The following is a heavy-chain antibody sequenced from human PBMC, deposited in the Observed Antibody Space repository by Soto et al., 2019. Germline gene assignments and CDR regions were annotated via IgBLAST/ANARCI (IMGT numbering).Heavy chain of an antibody. CDR1: VCSISSSYVY. Sequence: SETLSLTFTVSVCSISSSYVYWGWLRQPPGKGLDFIGSMYYSGTTYYNPSLKNRITISVDTSKNQFSLKLISVTAADTAVYYCAVMDSIRTLFDPLVQGSLVTGSS. J-gene: IGHJ5*02. CDR3: AVMDSIRTLFDP. V-gene: IGHV4-39*01. CDR2: MYYSGTT. D-gene: IGHD3-3*02.